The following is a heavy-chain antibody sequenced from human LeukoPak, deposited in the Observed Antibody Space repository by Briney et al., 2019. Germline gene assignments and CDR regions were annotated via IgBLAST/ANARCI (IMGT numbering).Heavy chain of an antibody. V-gene: IGHV1-2*02. Sequence: ASVKVSCKASGYTFTGYYMYWVRQAPGQGLAWVGWINPNSGDTGYAQKFQGRVSMTRDTSIATGNMELSSLTSADTAVYYCTSSEHYQHWGQGTLVTVSS. CDR3: TSSEHYQH. CDR1: GYTFTGYY. CDR2: INPNSGDT. D-gene: IGHD1/OR15-1a*01. J-gene: IGHJ4*02.